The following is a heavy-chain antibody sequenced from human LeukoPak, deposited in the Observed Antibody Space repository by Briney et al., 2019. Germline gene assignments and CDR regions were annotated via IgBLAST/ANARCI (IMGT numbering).Heavy chain of an antibody. D-gene: IGHD5-18*01. J-gene: IGHJ4*02. CDR3: AREPGYSYGPDY. CDR1: GGSLSGYY. V-gene: IGHV4-34*01. Sequence: SETLSLTCAVSGGSLSGYYWSWIRQPAGKGLEWIAEINYSGFTNYNPSLKSRVTLSVDTSKNQFSLKLTSVIAADTAVYYCAREPGYSYGPDYWGQGTLVTVSS. CDR2: INYSGFT.